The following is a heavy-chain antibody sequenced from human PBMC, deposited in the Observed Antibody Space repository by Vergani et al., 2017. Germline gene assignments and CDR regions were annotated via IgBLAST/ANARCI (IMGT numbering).Heavy chain of an antibody. D-gene: IGHD2-15*01. V-gene: IGHV3-21*01. J-gene: IGHJ5*01. CDR3: ARAPLVVVAQSPNWFDP. Sequence: EVQLVESGGGLVKPGGSLRLSCAASGFTFSSYSMNWVRQAPGKGLEWVSSISSSSSYIYYADSVKGRFTISRDNAKNSLYLQMNILRAEDTAVYYCARAPLVVVAQSPNWFDPWGQGTTVTVSS. CDR1: GFTFSSYS. CDR2: ISSSSSYI.